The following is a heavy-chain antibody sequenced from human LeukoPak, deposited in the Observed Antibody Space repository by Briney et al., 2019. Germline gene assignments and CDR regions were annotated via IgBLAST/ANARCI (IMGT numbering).Heavy chain of an antibody. CDR1: GFTFSSHD. V-gene: IGHV3-23*01. CDR2: ISGSGGST. D-gene: IGHD3-10*01. CDR3: AKEGDYYGSGSYRDAFDM. Sequence: GGSLRLSCAASGFTFSSHDLSWVRQAPGKGLEWVSSISGSGGSTYYGDSVKGRFTISRDNSKNTLYLQMNSLRPEDTALYYCAKEGDYYGSGSYRDAFDMWGQGTMVTVSS. J-gene: IGHJ3*02.